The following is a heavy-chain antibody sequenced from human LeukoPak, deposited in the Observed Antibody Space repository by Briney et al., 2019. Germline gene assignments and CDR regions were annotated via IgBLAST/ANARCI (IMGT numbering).Heavy chain of an antibody. J-gene: IGHJ4*02. D-gene: IGHD4-17*01. V-gene: IGHV3-53*01. CDR3: ARVSYGRDYVIYYFDY. CDR1: GFTVGSNS. Sequence: GGSLRLSCTVSGFTVGSNSMSWVRQAPGKGLEWVSFIYSDNTHYSDSVKGRFTISRDNSKNTLYLQMNSLRAEDTAVYYCARVSYGRDYVIYYFDYWGQGTLVTVSS. CDR2: IYSDNT.